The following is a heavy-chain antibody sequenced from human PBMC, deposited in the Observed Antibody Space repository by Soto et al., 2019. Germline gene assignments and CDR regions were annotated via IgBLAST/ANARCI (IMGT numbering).Heavy chain of an antibody. V-gene: IGHV3-30-3*01. Sequence: QVQLVESGGGVVQPGRSLRLSCAASGFTFSSYAMHWVRQAPGKGLEWVSVISYDGSNKYYADSVKGRFTISRDNSKNTLYLQMNSLRAEDTAVYYCASRSSCWYALPYYYYGMDVWGQGTTVTVSS. CDR2: ISYDGSNK. J-gene: IGHJ6*02. CDR1: GFTFSSYA. D-gene: IGHD6-19*01. CDR3: ASRSSCWYALPYYYYGMDV.